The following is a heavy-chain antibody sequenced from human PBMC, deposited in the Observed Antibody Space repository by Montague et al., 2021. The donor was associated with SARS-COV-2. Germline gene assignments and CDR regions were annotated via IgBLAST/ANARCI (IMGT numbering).Heavy chain of an antibody. Sequence: SLRLSCAASGFTFSSYFMNWVRQAPGKGLEWVSSISTSSSHIYYADSVKGRFTISRDNAKNSLYLQMNSLRAEDTAVYYCARDAYSNYGEGNYFDYWGQGTLVTVSS. CDR3: ARDAYSNYGEGNYFDY. CDR1: GFTFSSYF. D-gene: IGHD4-11*01. CDR2: ISTSSSHI. J-gene: IGHJ4*02. V-gene: IGHV3-21*01.